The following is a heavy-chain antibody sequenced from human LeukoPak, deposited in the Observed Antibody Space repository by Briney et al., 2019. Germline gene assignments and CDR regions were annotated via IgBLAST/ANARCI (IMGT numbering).Heavy chain of an antibody. CDR2: IYYSGGT. D-gene: IGHD2-8*01. V-gene: IGHV4-59*01. CDR3: ARGTYGYFDL. CDR1: GFTFSSYA. J-gene: IGHJ2*01. Sequence: GSLRLSCAASGFTFSSYAMSWVRQAPGKGLEWIGYIYYSGGTNYNPSLKSRVTISVDTSKNQFSLKLSSVTAADTAVYYCARGTYGYFDLWGRGTPVTVSS.